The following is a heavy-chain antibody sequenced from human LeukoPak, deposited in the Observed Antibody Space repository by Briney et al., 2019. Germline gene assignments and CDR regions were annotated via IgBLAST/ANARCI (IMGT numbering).Heavy chain of an antibody. Sequence: GRSLRLSCAASGFTFSSYAMHWVRQAPGKGLEWVAVISYDGSNKYYADSVKGRFTISRDNSKNTLYLQMNSLRAEDTAVYYCARERCGSTSCCFDYWGQGTLVTVSS. D-gene: IGHD2-2*01. CDR3: ARERCGSTSCCFDY. V-gene: IGHV3-30*04. J-gene: IGHJ4*02. CDR2: ISYDGSNK. CDR1: GFTFSSYA.